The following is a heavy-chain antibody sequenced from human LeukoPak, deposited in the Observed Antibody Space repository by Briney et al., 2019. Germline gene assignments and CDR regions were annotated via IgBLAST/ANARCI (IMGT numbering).Heavy chain of an antibody. CDR1: GGSISSSSYY. J-gene: IGHJ5*02. CDR2: IYYSGST. D-gene: IGHD3-16*02. Sequence: SETLSLTCTVSGGSISSSSYYWGWIRQPPGKGLEWIGSIYYSGSTYYNPSLKSRVTISVDTSKNQFSLKLSSVTAADTAVYYCARGRAYDYVWGSYRPNWFDPWGQGTLVTVSS. CDR3: ARGRAYDYVWGSYRPNWFDP. V-gene: IGHV4-39*01.